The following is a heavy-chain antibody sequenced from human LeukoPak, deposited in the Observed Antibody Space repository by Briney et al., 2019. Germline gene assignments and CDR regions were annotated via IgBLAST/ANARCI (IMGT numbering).Heavy chain of an antibody. J-gene: IGHJ3*02. Sequence: GGSLRLSCAASGFTFSSYAMSWVRQAPGKGLEWVSAISGSGGSTYYADSVKGRFTISRDNSKNTLYLQMNSLRAEDTAVYYCAKVWGYYGSGSYYGLDAFDIWGQGTMVTVSS. V-gene: IGHV3-23*01. D-gene: IGHD3-10*01. CDR1: GFTFSSYA. CDR3: AKVWGYYGSGSYYGLDAFDI. CDR2: ISGSGGST.